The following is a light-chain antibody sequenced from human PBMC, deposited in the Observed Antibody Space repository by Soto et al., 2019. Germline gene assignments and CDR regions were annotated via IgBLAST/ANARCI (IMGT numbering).Light chain of an antibody. J-gene: IGKJ1*01. Sequence: EIVLTQSPATLSLSPGEGATLSCRASQSVSSYLAWYQQKPGQAPRLLIYDASNRATGIPARFSGSGSGTVFTLIISSLEPEDFAIYSWQQRSNWPVTFGPGTKVEV. CDR1: QSVSSY. V-gene: IGKV3-11*01. CDR2: DAS. CDR3: QQRSNWPVT.